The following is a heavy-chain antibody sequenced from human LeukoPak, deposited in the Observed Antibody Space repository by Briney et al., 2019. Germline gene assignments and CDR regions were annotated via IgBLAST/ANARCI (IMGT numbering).Heavy chain of an antibody. CDR2: ISAYNGNT. CDR1: GYXFTSFA. Sequence: ASVKVSCKASGYXFTSFAMSWVRQAPGQGLEWMGWISAYNGNTNYAQKLQGRATMTTDTSTTTAYMELRSLRSDDTAVYYCARGGGYGDSGADFDYWGQGTLVTVSS. V-gene: IGHV1-18*01. D-gene: IGHD4-17*01. J-gene: IGHJ4*02. CDR3: ARGGGYGDSGADFDY.